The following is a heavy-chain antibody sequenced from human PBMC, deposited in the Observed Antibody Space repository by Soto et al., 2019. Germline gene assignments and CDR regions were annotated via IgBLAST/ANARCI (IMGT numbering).Heavy chain of an antibody. D-gene: IGHD4-17*01. V-gene: IGHV4-39*01. CDR2: IYYSGST. J-gene: IGHJ5*02. CDR3: ARRDLDSGDYVFGAFDP. Sequence: SETLSLTCTVSGGSISSSSYYWGWIRQPPGKGLEWIGSIYYSGSTYYNPSLKSRVTISVDTSKNQFSLKLSSVTAADTAVYYCARRDLDSGDYVFGAFDPWGQGTLVTVSS. CDR1: GGSISSSSYY.